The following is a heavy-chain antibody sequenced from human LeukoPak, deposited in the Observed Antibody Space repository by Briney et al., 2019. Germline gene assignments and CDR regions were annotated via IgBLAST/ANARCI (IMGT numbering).Heavy chain of an antibody. Sequence: ASVKVSCKASGYTSTSYATNWVRQAPGQGLEWMGWINTNTGNPTYAQGFTGRFVFSLDTSVSTAYLQISSLKAEDTAVYYCAMGYGGWYGIDYYYYMDVWGKGTTVTVSS. CDR3: AMGYGGWYGIDYYYYMDV. D-gene: IGHD6-19*01. V-gene: IGHV7-4-1*02. CDR1: GYTSTSYA. CDR2: INTNTGNP. J-gene: IGHJ6*03.